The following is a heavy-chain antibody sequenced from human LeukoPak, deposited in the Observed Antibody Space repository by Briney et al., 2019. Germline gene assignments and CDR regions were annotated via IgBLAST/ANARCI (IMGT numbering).Heavy chain of an antibody. CDR2: ISSSSSYI. CDR1: GFTFSSYS. V-gene: IGHV3-21*01. J-gene: IGHJ4*02. Sequence: GGSLRLSCAASGFTFSSYSMNLVRQAPGKGLEWVSSISSSSSYIYYADSVKGRFTISRDNAKNSLYLQMNSLRAEDTAVYYCATPRTIVVVPAASGLDYWGQGTLVTVSS. D-gene: IGHD2-2*01. CDR3: ATPRTIVVVPAASGLDY.